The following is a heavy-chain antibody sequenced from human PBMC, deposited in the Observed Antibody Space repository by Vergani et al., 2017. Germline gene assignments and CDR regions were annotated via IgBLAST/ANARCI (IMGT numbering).Heavy chain of an antibody. J-gene: IGHJ4*02. D-gene: IGHD3-16*01. Sequence: EVQLVESGGGLVQPGGSLRLSCAASGFTFSTYEMNWVRQAPGKGLEWVSYISTSGSTISYAVSLKGRFTISRDNAKNSLYLRMNSLTAEDTAIYYCATRLPLGGFDYWGQGTLVTVSS. CDR3: ATRLPLGGFDY. V-gene: IGHV3-48*03. CDR1: GFTFSTYE. CDR2: ISTSGSTI.